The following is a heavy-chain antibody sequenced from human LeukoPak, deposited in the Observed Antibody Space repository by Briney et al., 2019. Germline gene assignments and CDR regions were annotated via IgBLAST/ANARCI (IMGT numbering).Heavy chain of an antibody. CDR2: ISGTGGST. D-gene: IGHD4-17*01. CDR3: AKFATTVTTIDS. Sequence: HGGSLRLSCAASAFTFRNFAMNWVRQAPGRGLEWVPTISGTGGSTYYAVSVKGRFSISRDNSKNTLYLQMNSLRAEDTAVYYCAKFATTVTTIDSWGQGTLVTVSS. CDR1: AFTFRNFA. V-gene: IGHV3-23*01. J-gene: IGHJ4*02.